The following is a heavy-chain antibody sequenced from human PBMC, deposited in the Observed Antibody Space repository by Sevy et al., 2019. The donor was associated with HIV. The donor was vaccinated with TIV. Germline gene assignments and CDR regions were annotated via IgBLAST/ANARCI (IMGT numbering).Heavy chain of an antibody. CDR2: IYPGDSDT. CDR1: GYSFTSYW. Sequence: GESLKISCKGSGYSFTSYWIGWVRQMPGKGLEWMGIIYPGDSDTRYSPSFQGQVTISADKSISTAYLQWSSLKASDKQNGPLFTGQVTMSADKPISTAYLQGSSLKASDTAMYYCARHDCSSTSCYVRAWVNFDYWGQGTLVTVSS. CDR3: FTGQVTMSADKPISTAYLQGSSLKASDTAMYYCARHDCSSTSCYVRAWVNFDY. D-gene: IGHD3-10*01. J-gene: IGHJ4*02. V-gene: IGHV5-51*01.